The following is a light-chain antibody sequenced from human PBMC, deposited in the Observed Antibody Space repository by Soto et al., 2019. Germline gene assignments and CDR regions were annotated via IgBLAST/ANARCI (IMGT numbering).Light chain of an antibody. J-gene: IGKJ1*01. CDR2: DAS. CDR1: QSISSW. Sequence: DIQMTQSPSTLSASVGDRVSITCRASQSISSWLAWYQQKPGKAPKLLIYDASSLESGVPSRFSGSGSGTEFTLTISSLQPDDFATSYCQQYNSYWTFGQGTKV. V-gene: IGKV1-5*01. CDR3: QQYNSYWT.